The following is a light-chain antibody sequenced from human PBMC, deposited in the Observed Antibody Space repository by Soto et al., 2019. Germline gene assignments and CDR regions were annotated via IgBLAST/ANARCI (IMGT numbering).Light chain of an antibody. J-gene: IGLJ1*01. CDR1: SSDVGGYNY. V-gene: IGLV2-14*01. CDR2: DVS. Sequence: QSVLTQPATVSGSPGQSITISCTGTSSDVGGYNYDSWYQQHPGKAPKLMIYDVSNRPSGVSNRFSGSKSGNTASLTISGLQAEDEADYYCSSYTSSSTLCVFGTGTKLTVL. CDR3: SSYTSSSTLCV.